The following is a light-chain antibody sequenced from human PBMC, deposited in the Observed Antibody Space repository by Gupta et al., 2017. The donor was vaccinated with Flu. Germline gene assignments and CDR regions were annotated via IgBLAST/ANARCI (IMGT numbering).Light chain of an antibody. CDR1: QGISNY. CDR2: AAS. V-gene: IGKV1-9*01. J-gene: IGKJ2*01. CDR3: QQRDNYPYI. Sequence: DIQLTQSPSFLSASLGDRVTITCRASQGISNYLAWYQQEPGKAPKLLIYAASTVQSGVPSRFSGSGSGTEFTLTISSRQPEDFAIYYCQQRDNYPYIFGRGTKLEIK.